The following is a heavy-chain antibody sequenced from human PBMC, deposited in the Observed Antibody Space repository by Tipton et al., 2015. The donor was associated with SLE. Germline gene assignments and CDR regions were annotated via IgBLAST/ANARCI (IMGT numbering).Heavy chain of an antibody. J-gene: IGHJ4*02. CDR3: ARGTAMVGESYFDY. CDR2: INPNSGGT. D-gene: IGHD3-10*02. CDR1: GYTFTGYY. V-gene: IGHV1-2*06. Sequence: QVQLVQSGPEVKKPGASVKVSCKASGYTFTGYYMHWVRQAPGQGLGWMGRINPNSGGTNYAQKFQGRVTMTRDTSISTAYMELSRLRSDDTAVYYCARGTAMVGESYFDYWGQGTLVTVSS.